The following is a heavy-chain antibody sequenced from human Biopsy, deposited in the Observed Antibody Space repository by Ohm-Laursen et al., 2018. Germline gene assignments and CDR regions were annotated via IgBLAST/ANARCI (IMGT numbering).Heavy chain of an antibody. Sequence: GTLSLTCTVSGGSVKSYYWNWIRQSPGKGLEWIGFIYYTGHTNYNPSLKSRATISVDTSKNQFSLKVISVTAADTAVYYCARLTGDPSFWGQGILVTVSS. CDR3: ARLTGDPSF. CDR1: GGSVKSYY. CDR2: IYYTGHT. V-gene: IGHV4-59*02. D-gene: IGHD7-27*01. J-gene: IGHJ4*02.